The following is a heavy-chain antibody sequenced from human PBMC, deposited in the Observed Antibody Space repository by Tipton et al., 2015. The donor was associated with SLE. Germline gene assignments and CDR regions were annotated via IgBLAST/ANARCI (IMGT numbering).Heavy chain of an antibody. V-gene: IGHV4-30-4*01. J-gene: IGHJ6*02. Sequence: TLSLTCTVSGFSISSYYWSWIRQHPEKGLEWIGYIFHTGSTHYNPSLKSRVTISLDTSENQFSLKLSSVTDADTAVYYCARDHIAVAGYGMDVWGQGTTVTVSS. CDR2: IFHTGST. D-gene: IGHD6-19*01. CDR1: GFSISSYY. CDR3: ARDHIAVAGYGMDV.